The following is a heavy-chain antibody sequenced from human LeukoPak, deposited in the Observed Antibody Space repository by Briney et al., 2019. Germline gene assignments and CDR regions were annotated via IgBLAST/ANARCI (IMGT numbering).Heavy chain of an antibody. CDR1: GYTFTGYY. Sequence: ASVKVSCKASGYTFTGYYMHWVRQAPGQGLEWMGWINPNSGGTNYAQKFQGRVTMTRDTSISTAYMELSRLRSDDTAVYYCARDVRQGLYYYYMDVGGKGTTVTISS. CDR2: INPNSGGT. V-gene: IGHV1-2*02. D-gene: IGHD3-10*02. J-gene: IGHJ6*03. CDR3: ARDVRQGLYYYYMDV.